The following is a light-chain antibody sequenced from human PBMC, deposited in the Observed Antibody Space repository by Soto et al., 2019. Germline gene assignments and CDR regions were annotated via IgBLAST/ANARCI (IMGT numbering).Light chain of an antibody. CDR1: QSISNH. CDR2: GAS. V-gene: IGKV1-39*01. J-gene: IGKJ5*01. Sequence: DIQMTQSPSSLSASVEDRVIITCRASQSISNHLNWYQLKPGKAPNLLMYGASYLKSGVPTRFSGSGSGTDFTLTISSLQPEDFATYYCQQTYTTPEITFGQGTRLEIK. CDR3: QQTYTTPEIT.